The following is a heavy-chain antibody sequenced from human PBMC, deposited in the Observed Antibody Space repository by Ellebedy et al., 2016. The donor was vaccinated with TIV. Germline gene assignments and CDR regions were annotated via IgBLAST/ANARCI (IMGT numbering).Heavy chain of an antibody. J-gene: IGHJ4*02. V-gene: IGHV3-49*03. CDR2: IRSKAYGGTT. CDR3: TTLGYDSSGYPDY. D-gene: IGHD3-22*01. CDR1: GFTFGDYA. Sequence: GGSLRLSCTASGFTFGDYAMSWFRQAPGKGLEWVGFIRSKAYGGTTEYAASVKGRFTISRDDSKSIAYLQMNSLKTEDTAVYYCTTLGYDSSGYPDYWGQGTLVTVSS.